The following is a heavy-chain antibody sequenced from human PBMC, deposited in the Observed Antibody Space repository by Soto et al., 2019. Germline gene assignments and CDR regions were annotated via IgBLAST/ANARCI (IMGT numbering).Heavy chain of an antibody. D-gene: IGHD6-13*01. CDR2: IIPIFGTA. CDR1: GGTFSSYA. V-gene: IGHV1-69*13. Sequence: ASVKVSCKASGGTFSSYAISWVRQAPGQGLEWMGGIIPIFGTANYAQKFQGRVTITADESTSTAYMELSSLRSEDTAVYYCARGHIAAEIRFDPWGQGTLVTVSS. CDR3: ARGHIAAEIRFDP. J-gene: IGHJ5*02.